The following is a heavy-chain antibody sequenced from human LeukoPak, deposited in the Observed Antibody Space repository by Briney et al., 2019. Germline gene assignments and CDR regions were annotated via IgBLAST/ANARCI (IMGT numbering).Heavy chain of an antibody. D-gene: IGHD1-14*01. V-gene: IGHV1-2*02. CDR1: GYTFSNCY. Sequence: ASVKVSCKASGYTFSNCYIHWVRQAPGQGPEWMGWIDGNDGSTKYAQRFQGRVIMTRVTAISTVYMDLSGLRPDDTAIYYSARNEGSTYNQLDYWGQGTLVTVSS. CDR2: IDGNDGST. J-gene: IGHJ4*02. CDR3: ARNEGSTYNQLDY.